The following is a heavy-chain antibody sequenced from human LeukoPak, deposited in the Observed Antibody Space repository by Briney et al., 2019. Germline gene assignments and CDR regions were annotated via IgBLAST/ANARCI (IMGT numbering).Heavy chain of an antibody. CDR3: ARDRGYCSSTSCYPNWFDP. J-gene: IGHJ5*02. V-gene: IGHV4-30-4*08. D-gene: IGHD2-2*01. CDR2: IYYSGST. CDR1: GGSISSYY. Sequence: PSETLSLTCTVSGGSISSYYWSWIRQPPGKGLEWIGYIYYSGSTYYNPSLKSRVTISVDTSKNQFSLKLSSVTAADTAVYYCARDRGYCSSTSCYPNWFDPWGQGTLVTVSS.